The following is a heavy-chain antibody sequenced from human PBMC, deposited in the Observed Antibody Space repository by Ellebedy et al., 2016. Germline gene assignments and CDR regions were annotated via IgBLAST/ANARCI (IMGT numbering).Heavy chain of an antibody. CDR2: ISWNSGSI. J-gene: IGHJ4*02. Sequence: GGSLRLXXAASGFTFDDYAMHWVRQAPGKGLAWVSGISWNSGSIGYADSVKGRFTISRDNAKNSLYLQMNSLRAEDTALYYCAKGRAGYGGYDSEGKSFEYWGQGTLVTVSS. D-gene: IGHD5-12*01. CDR3: AKGRAGYGGYDSEGKSFEY. V-gene: IGHV3-9*01. CDR1: GFTFDDYA.